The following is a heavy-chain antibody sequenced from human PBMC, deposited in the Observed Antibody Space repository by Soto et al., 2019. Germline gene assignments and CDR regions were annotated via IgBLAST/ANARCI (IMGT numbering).Heavy chain of an antibody. CDR2: IYYSGST. V-gene: IGHV4-61*01. Sequence: SETLSLTCTVSGGSVSSGSYYWSWIRQPPGKGLEWIGNIYYSGSTNYNPSLKSRVTISVDTSKNQFSLKLSSVTAADTAVYYCARRFIAAAGTVWFDPWGQGTLVTVSS. CDR3: ARRFIAAAGTVWFDP. J-gene: IGHJ5*02. CDR1: GGSVSSGSYY. D-gene: IGHD6-13*01.